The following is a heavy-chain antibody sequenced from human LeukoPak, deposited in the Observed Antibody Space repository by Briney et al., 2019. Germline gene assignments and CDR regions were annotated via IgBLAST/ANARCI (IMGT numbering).Heavy chain of an antibody. V-gene: IGHV1-58*02. CDR2: IFVGSGNT. CDR3: ASSIVVVPAAISFDY. D-gene: IGHD2-2*02. CDR1: GFTFTSSS. J-gene: IGHJ4*02. Sequence: SVTVSCKASGFTFTSSSMQWVRQAGGQCLEWIGWIFVGSGNTNYAQKFQERVTITRDMSTSTAYMELSSLRSEDTAVYYCASSIVVVPAAISFDYWGQGTLVTVSS.